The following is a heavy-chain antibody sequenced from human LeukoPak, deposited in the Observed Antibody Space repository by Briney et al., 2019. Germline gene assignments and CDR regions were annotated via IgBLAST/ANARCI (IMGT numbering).Heavy chain of an antibody. CDR3: ARVCMRYCSGGFGY. J-gene: IGHJ4*02. CDR1: GYTFTSYD. CDR2: MNPNSGNT. Sequence: ASVKVSCKASGYTFTSYDINWVRRATGQGLEWMGWMNPNSGNTGYAQKFQGRVTMTRNTSISTAYMELSSLRSEDTAVYYCARVCMRYCSGGFGYWGQGTLVTVSS. V-gene: IGHV1-8*01. D-gene: IGHD2-15*01.